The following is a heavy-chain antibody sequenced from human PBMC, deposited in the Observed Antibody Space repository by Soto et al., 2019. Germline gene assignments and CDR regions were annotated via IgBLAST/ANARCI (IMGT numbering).Heavy chain of an antibody. J-gene: IGHJ6*03. CDR2: IWYDGSNK. D-gene: IGHD3-10*01. Sequence: GGSLRLSCAASGFTFSSYGMHWVRQAPGKGLEWVAVIWYDGSNKYYADSVKGRFTISRDNSKNTLYLQMNSLRAEDTAVYYCARAGGADYYYMDVWGKGTTVTVSS. CDR1: GFTFSSYG. CDR3: ARAGGADYYYMDV. V-gene: IGHV3-33*01.